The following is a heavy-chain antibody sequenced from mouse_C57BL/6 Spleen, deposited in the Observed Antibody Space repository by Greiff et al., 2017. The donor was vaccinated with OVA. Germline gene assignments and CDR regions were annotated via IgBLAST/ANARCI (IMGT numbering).Heavy chain of an antibody. Sequence: EVMLVESGGGLVKPGGSLKLSCAASGFTFSSYAMSWVRQTPEKRLEWVATISDGGSYTYYPDNVQGRFTISRDNDKNNLYLQMSHLKSEDTAMYYCARDLYYGSSLYYFDYWGQGTTLTVSS. J-gene: IGHJ2*01. CDR3: ARDLYYGSSLYYFDY. CDR1: GFTFSSYA. CDR2: ISDGGSYT. D-gene: IGHD1-1*01. V-gene: IGHV5-4*01.